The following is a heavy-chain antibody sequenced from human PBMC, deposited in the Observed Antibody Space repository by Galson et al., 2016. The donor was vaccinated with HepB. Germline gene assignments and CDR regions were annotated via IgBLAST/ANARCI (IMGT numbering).Heavy chain of an antibody. CDR2: ITSKSGGTA. CDR1: GFSFIKTD. J-gene: IGHJ4*02. Sequence: SLRLSCAASGFSFIKTDMTWVRQAPGKGLEWVGRITSKSGGTADYAAPVKGRFSISRDDSKNTLYLEINSLRTEDTAVYYCTTGLWYDFWSGLYPMDVWGQGTVITVSS. D-gene: IGHD3-3*01. V-gene: IGHV3-15*01. CDR3: TTGLWYDFWSGLYPMDV.